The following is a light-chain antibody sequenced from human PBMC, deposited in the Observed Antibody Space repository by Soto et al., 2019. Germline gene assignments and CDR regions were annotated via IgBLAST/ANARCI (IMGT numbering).Light chain of an antibody. V-gene: IGKV3-20*01. CDR2: GAS. CDR3: QQYATSPWT. J-gene: IGKJ1*01. Sequence: EIVLTQSPGTLSLSPRERATLSCRASQTVDTNYLAWYQQIPGQAPRLLIYGASTRATGIPDRFSGSGSGTDFTLTISRLDPEDSAVYYCQQYATSPWTFGQGTKVEIK. CDR1: QTVDTNY.